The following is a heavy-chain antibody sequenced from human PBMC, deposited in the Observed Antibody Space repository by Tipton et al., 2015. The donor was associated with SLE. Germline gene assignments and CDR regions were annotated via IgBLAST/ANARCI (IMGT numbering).Heavy chain of an antibody. CDR2: INHSGSS. CDR1: GGAFSGYY. D-gene: IGHD7-27*01. J-gene: IGHJ4*02. Sequence: TLSLTCAVYGGAFSGYYLSWIRQPPGKGLEWIGEINHSGSSNYNPSLKSRISISVDTSKNQFSLKLSSVTAADTAVYYCARLTPWGYDYWGPGMLVTVSS. CDR3: ARLTPWGYDY. V-gene: IGHV4-34*01.